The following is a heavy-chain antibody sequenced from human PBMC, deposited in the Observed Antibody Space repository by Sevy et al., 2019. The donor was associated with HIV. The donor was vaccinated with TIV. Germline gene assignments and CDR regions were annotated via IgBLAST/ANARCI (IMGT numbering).Heavy chain of an antibody. D-gene: IGHD7-27*01. J-gene: IGHJ4*02. V-gene: IGHV3-7*03. CDR2: IKQDGSEK. CDR1: GFTFSSYW. Sequence: GGSLRLSCAASGFTFSSYWMSWVRQAPGKGLEWVANIKQDGSEKYYVDSVKGRLTISRDNAKNSLYLQMNSLRAEDTAVYYCARDLGDPYFDYWGQGTLVTVSS. CDR3: ARDLGDPYFDY.